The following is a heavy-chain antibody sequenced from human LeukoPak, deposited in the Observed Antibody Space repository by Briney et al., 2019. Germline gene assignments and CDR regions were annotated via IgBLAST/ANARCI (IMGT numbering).Heavy chain of an antibody. CDR2: MNPNSGNT. D-gene: IGHD1-1*01. CDR1: GYTFTSYD. J-gene: IGHJ5*01. CDR3: ARDFWNFDDSGGYKRDFDS. Sequence: ASVKVSCKASGYTFTSYDIDWVRQATGQGLEWMGWMNPNSGNTGYAQKFQDRVTMTRNTSISTAYMELSSLRSNDAAVYYCARDFWNFDDSGGYKRDFDSGGQGTLVIVSS. V-gene: IGHV1-8*01.